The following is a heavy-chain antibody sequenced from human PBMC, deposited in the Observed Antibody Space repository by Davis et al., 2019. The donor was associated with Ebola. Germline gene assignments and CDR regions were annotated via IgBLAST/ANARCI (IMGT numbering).Heavy chain of an antibody. CDR2: IYYSGST. J-gene: IGHJ4*02. Sequence: MPSETLSLTCTVSGGSISSYYWSWIRQPPGKGLEWIGYIYYSGSTNYNPSLKSRVTISVDTSKNHFSLKLSSVTAADTAVYYCASYDFWSGYQFDYWGQGTLVTVSS. CDR3: ASYDFWSGYQFDY. CDR1: GGSISSYY. V-gene: IGHV4-59*01. D-gene: IGHD3-3*01.